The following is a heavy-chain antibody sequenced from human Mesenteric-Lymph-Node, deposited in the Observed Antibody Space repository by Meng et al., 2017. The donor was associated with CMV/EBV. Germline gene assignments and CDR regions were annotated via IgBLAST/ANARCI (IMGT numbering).Heavy chain of an antibody. D-gene: IGHD6-25*01. CDR1: GGSMVSSSSF. V-gene: IGHV4-39*07. Sequence: SGGSMVSSSSFWGLIRQPPGKGLEWIGSIFYTGTPYYNPSLKSRVTLSVDTSKNQFSLKLTSVSAADTAVFYCARVAYSSALYVYFDFWGQGTLVTVSS. CDR2: IFYTGTP. J-gene: IGHJ4*02. CDR3: ARVAYSSALYVYFDF.